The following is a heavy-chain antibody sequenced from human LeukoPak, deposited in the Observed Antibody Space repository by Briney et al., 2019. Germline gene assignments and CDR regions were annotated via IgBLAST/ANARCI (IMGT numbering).Heavy chain of an antibody. CDR3: AGGASHWGAFDI. J-gene: IGHJ3*02. V-gene: IGHV3-74*01. CDR2: INSDGSST. Sequence: QPGGSLRLSCAASGFTFSSYWMHWVRQAPGKGLVWVSRINSDGSSTSYADSVKGRFTISRDNAKNTLYLQMNSLRAEDTAVYYCAGGASHWGAFDIWGQGTMVTVSS. D-gene: IGHD7-27*01. CDR1: GFTFSSYW.